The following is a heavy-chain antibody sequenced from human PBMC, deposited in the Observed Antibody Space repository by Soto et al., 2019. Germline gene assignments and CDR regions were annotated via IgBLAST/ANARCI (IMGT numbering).Heavy chain of an antibody. CDR1: GFTFSSYA. Sequence: PGGPLRLSCAASGFTFSSYAMHWVRQAPGKGLEWVAVISYDGSNKYYADSVKGRFTISRDNSKNTLYLQMNSLRAEDTAVYYCARESITIFGVVITPAPSAAAYFEHCSLGTLVTLSS. CDR3: ARESITIFGVVITPAPSAAAYFEH. D-gene: IGHD3-3*01. J-gene: IGHJ1*01. CDR2: ISYDGSNK. V-gene: IGHV3-30-3*01.